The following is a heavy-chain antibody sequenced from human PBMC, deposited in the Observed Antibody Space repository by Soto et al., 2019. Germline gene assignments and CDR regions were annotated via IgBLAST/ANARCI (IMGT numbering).Heavy chain of an antibody. CDR2: VYYNGDT. D-gene: IGHD2-15*01. CDR3: ARYYCAGGNCYHFEH. J-gene: IGHJ4*02. V-gene: IGHV4-59*01. Sequence: SETLSLTCTVSGDSINPIYWSWIRQPPGKGLEWIGYVYYNGDTNNNPPHKSRVSISVETSKNQFSLRLSSVTTADTAIYYCARYYCAGGNCYHFEHWSQGTLVTVSS. CDR1: GDSINPIY.